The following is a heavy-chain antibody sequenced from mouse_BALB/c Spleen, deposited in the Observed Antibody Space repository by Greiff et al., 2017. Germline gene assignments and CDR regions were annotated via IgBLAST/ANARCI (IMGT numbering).Heavy chain of an antibody. J-gene: IGHJ3*01. CDR2: ISSGGGST. D-gene: IGHD2-1*01. CDR1: GFAFSSYD. Sequence: EVQGVESGGGLVKPGGSLKLSCAASGFAFSSYDMSWVRQTPEKRLEWVAYISSGGGSTYYPDTVKGRFTISRDNAKNTLYLQMSSLKSEDTAMYYCARGFYGNYAWFAYWGQGTLVTVSA. CDR3: ARGFYGNYAWFAY. V-gene: IGHV5-12-1*01.